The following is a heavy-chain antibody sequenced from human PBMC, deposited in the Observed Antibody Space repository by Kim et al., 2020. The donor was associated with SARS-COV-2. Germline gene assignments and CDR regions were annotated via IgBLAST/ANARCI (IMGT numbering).Heavy chain of an antibody. CDR3: ARGLYYGLDV. V-gene: IGHV3-74*01. CDR2: ISPDGRST. Sequence: GGSLRLSCAASGFTFGSYGMHWVRQAPGKGLVWVSRISPDGRSTSYADSVKGRFTISRDNAKNTLYLQMNSLRAEDTAVYHCARGLYYGLDVWGQGTTVTVSS. J-gene: IGHJ6*02. CDR1: GFTFGSYG.